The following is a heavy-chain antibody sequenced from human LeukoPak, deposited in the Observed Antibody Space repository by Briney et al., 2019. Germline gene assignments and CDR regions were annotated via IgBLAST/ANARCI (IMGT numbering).Heavy chain of an antibody. D-gene: IGHD3-16*02. J-gene: IGHJ4*02. CDR2: IKQDGSEK. CDR1: GFTFSSYW. V-gene: IGHV3-7*01. CDR3: ARDYDYVWGSYRHYYFDY. Sequence: GGSLRLSCAASGFTFSSYWMSWVRQAPGEGLEWVANIKQDGSEKYYVDSVKGRFTISRDNAKNSLYPQMNSLRAEDTAVYYCARDYDYVWGSYRHYYFDYWGQGTLVTVST.